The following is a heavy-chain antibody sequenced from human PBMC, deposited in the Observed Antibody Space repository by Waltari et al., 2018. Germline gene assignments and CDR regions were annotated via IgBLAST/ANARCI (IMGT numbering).Heavy chain of an antibody. V-gene: IGHV1-2*02. Sequence: QVQLVQSGAEEKKPGASVKVSCKASGYTFTGYYMHWVRQAPGQGLEWMGWINPNSGGTNYAQKFQGRVTMTRDTSISTAYMELSRLRSDDTAVYYCARDNNCLRCPQGLSWFDPWGQGTLVTVSS. CDR2: INPNSGGT. D-gene: IGHD4-17*01. CDR1: GYTFTGYY. J-gene: IGHJ5*02. CDR3: ARDNNCLRCPQGLSWFDP.